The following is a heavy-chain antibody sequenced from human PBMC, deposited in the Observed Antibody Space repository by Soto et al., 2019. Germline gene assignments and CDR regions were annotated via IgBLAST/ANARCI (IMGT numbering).Heavy chain of an antibody. CDR3: ARTEATGTLDY. V-gene: IGHV4-59*08. CDR1: GGSISSYY. J-gene: IGHJ4*02. D-gene: IGHD4-17*01. Sequence: PSETLSLTCTVSGGSISSYYWSWIRQPPGKGLEWIGYIYYSGSTNYNPSLKSRVTISVDTSKNQFSLKLSSVTAADTAVYYCARTEATGTLDYWGQGTLVTVSS. CDR2: IYYSGST.